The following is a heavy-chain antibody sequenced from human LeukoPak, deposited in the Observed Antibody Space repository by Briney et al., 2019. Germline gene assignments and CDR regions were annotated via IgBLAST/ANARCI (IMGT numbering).Heavy chain of an antibody. CDR1: GYSISSYD. Sequence: SETLSLTCDVSGYSISSYDWSWIRQPAGKGPEWIGRIYASGNTSYNPSLKSRLTMSVDTSKNQFSLKLSSVTAADTAIYFCARGMAAAYDYNWFDSWGQGTLVTVSS. V-gene: IGHV4-4*07. J-gene: IGHJ5*01. CDR2: IYASGNT. CDR3: ARGMAAAYDYNWFDS. D-gene: IGHD5-12*01.